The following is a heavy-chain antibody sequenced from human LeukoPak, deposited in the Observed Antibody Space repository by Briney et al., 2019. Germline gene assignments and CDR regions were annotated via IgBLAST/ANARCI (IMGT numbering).Heavy chain of an antibody. CDR3: AGQRGWGFGSYFDY. CDR2: IYYSGST. D-gene: IGHD7-27*01. CDR1: GGSISSYY. V-gene: IGHV4-59*04. Sequence: SETLSLTCTVSGGSISSYYWSWIRQPPGKGREWIGYIYYSGSTYYNPSLKSRVTISVDTSKNQFSVKMYSVTAADTAVFYCAGQRGWGFGSYFDYWGRGTLVTVSS. J-gene: IGHJ4*02.